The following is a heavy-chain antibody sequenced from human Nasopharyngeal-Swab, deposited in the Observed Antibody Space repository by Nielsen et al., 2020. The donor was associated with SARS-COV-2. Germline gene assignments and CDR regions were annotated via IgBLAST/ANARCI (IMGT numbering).Heavy chain of an antibody. D-gene: IGHD6-19*01. Sequence: GGSLRLSCTASGFMFSSFYMEWVRQAPGKGLVWVSRINFDGNDAQYADSVKGRFTISRDNARNTLYLQLNSLRGEDTAVYYCARWGLVALDYWGQGTPVTVSS. CDR3: ARWGLVALDY. J-gene: IGHJ4*02. V-gene: IGHV3-74*01. CDR2: INFDGNDA. CDR1: GFMFSSFY.